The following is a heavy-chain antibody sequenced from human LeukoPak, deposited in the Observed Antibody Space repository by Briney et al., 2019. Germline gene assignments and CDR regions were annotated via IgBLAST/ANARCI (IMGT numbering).Heavy chain of an antibody. CDR3: TRDFYCTNGVCYTTEWDY. J-gene: IGHJ4*02. V-gene: IGHV3-49*04. CDR1: GFTFGDYA. Sequence: GRSLRLSCTSCGFTFGDYAMSWVRQAPGKGLEWVGFIRSKAYGGTTEYAASVKGRFTISRDDSRSIAYLQMNSLKTEDTAVYYCTRDFYCTNGVCYTTEWDYWGQGTLVTVSS. CDR2: IRSKAYGGTT. D-gene: IGHD2-8*01.